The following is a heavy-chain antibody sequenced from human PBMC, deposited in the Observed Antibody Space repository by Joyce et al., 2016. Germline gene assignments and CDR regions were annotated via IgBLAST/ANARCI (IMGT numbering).Heavy chain of an antibody. CDR2: ITPSLGTV. CDR1: GATFTRST. D-gene: IGHD2/OR15-2a*01. Sequence: QVQLVQSGAEVKKPGSSVKVSCKRSGATFTRSTFIWVRQAPGQGLEWMGRITPSLGTVNYTQKFQDRLTMTADTLTNTVYLQLSSLRPEDTAVFFCATFFYGGGTWFDPWGQGTLVTVSS. J-gene: IGHJ5*02. V-gene: IGHV1-69*08. CDR3: ATFFYGGGTWFDP.